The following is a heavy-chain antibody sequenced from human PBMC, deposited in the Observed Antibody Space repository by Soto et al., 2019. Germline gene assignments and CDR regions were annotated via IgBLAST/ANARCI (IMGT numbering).Heavy chain of an antibody. CDR2: INHSGST. D-gene: IGHD3-10*01. V-gene: IGHV4-34*01. Sequence: SETLSLTCAVYGGSFSGYYWSWIRQPPGKGLEWIGEINHSGSTNYNPSLKSRVTISVDTSKNQFSLKLSSVTAADTAVYYCARGQGEVRGVIYYCYYYGMDVWGQGTTVTVSS. CDR3: ARGQGEVRGVIYYCYYYGMDV. J-gene: IGHJ6*02. CDR1: GGSFSGYY.